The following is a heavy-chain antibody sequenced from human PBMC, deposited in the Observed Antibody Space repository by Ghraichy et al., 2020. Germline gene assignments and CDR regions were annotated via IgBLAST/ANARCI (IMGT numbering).Heavy chain of an antibody. J-gene: IGHJ4*02. Sequence: GGSLRLSCAASGFTFSSYSMNWVRQAPGKGLEWVSSISSSSSYIYYADSVKGRFTISRDNAKNSLYLQMNSLRAEDTAVYYCARDLSSNSPFDYWGQGTLVTVSS. CDR3: ARDLSSNSPFDY. D-gene: IGHD4-11*01. V-gene: IGHV3-21*01. CDR2: ISSSSSYI. CDR1: GFTFSSYS.